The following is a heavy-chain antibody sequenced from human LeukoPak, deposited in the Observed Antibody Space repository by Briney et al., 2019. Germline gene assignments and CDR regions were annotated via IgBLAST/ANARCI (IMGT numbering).Heavy chain of an antibody. J-gene: IGHJ4*02. V-gene: IGHV1-46*03. CDR3: ARATITQYDFWSGYYTY. CDR2: INPSGGST. Sequence: GASVKVSCKASGYTFTSYYMHWVRQAPGQGPEWMGIINPSGGSTSYAQKFQGRVTMTRDTSTSTVYMELSSLRSEDTAVYYCARATITQYDFWSGYYTYWGQGTLVTVSS. D-gene: IGHD3-3*01. CDR1: GYTFTSYY.